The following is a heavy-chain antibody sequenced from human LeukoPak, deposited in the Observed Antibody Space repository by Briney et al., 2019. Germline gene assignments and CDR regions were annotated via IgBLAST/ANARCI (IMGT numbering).Heavy chain of an antibody. V-gene: IGHV3-21*01. CDR2: ISSSSSFR. CDR1: GFNFSSYS. J-gene: IGHJ4*02. Sequence: SGGSMRLSCAASGFNFSSYSMNWVRQAPGKGLEWVSSISSSSSFRYYADSVKGRFTISRDNAKNSLYLQMNSLRAEDTAVYYCARESSGYFYWGQGTLVTVSS. CDR3: ARESSGYFY. D-gene: IGHD3-22*01.